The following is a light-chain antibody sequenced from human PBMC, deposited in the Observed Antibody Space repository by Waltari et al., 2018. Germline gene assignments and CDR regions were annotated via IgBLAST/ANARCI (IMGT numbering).Light chain of an antibody. CDR2: EVS. Sequence: DVVMTQSPLSLPITPGQPASISCRSSQSLVHSNGNTYLSWYQQKPGQPPRRLIYEVSNQDSGVPDRFIGSGAGTDFTLKISRVEAEDVGIYYCGQGTHLPYSFGQGTKVEIK. J-gene: IGKJ2*03. CDR3: GQGTHLPYS. CDR1: QSLVHSNGNTY. V-gene: IGKV2-30*02.